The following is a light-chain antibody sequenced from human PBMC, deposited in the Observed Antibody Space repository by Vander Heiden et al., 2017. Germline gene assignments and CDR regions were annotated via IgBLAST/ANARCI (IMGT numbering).Light chain of an antibody. CDR3: QRYNSYSWT. CDR2: DAS. V-gene: IGKV1-5*01. CDR1: QSISSW. Sequence: DIQMTQSPSTLSASVGDRVTITCRASQSISSWLAWYQQKPGKAPKLLIYDASSLESGVPSRFSGSGSGTEFTLTISSLQPDDFATYYCQRYNSYSWTFGQVTKVEIK. J-gene: IGKJ1*01.